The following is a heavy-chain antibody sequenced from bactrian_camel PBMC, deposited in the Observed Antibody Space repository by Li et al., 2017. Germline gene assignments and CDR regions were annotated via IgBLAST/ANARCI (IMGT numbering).Heavy chain of an antibody. D-gene: IGHD5*01. CDR1: GHSRGSNC. CDR2: FRRDGGET. Sequence: HVQLVESGGGSVQAGGSLRLSCKVSGHSRGSNCVGWYRLPPGRAPAEREGIAAFRRDGGETWYAASVKGRFTISRDSAKNTVYLEMNSLTREDSAMYYCTRETQWVGYHEFAEYWGQGTQVTVS. J-gene: IGHJ4*01. V-gene: IGHV3S45*01. CDR3: TRETQWVGYHEFAEY.